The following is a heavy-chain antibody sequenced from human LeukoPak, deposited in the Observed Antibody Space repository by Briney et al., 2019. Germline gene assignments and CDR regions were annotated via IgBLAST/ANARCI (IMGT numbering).Heavy chain of an antibody. CDR2: IIPILGIA. D-gene: IGHD6-13*01. J-gene: IGHJ4*02. CDR3: ARAPPGIAAAGPQWYYFDY. V-gene: IGHV1-69*04. CDR1: GGTFSSYA. Sequence: SVKVSCKASGGTFSSYAISWVRQAPGQGLEWMGRIIPILGIANYAQKFQGRVTITADKSTSTAYMELSSLRSEDTAVYYCARAPPGIAAAGPQWYYFDYWGQGTLVTVSS.